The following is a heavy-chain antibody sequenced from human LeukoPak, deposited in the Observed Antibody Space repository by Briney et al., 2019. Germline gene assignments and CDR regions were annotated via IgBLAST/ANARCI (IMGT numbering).Heavy chain of an antibody. D-gene: IGHD3-22*01. CDR3: TITPYYFDSSGYFIIVY. Sequence: GGSLRLSCAASGFTVSNGWMSWVRQAPGKGLEWVGRIKSKADGGTTEYAAPVKGRFTISRDDSKNTLFMQMNSLKTEDTAMYYCTITPYYFDSSGYFIIVYWGQGTLVTVSS. V-gene: IGHV3-15*01. J-gene: IGHJ4*02. CDR2: IKSKADGGTT. CDR1: GFTVSNGW.